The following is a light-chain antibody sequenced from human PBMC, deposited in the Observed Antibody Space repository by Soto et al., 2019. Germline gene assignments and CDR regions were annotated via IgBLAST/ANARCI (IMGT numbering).Light chain of an antibody. CDR1: QSVNSNY. J-gene: IGKJ4*01. CDR2: GAS. Sequence: EIVLTQSPGTLSLSPGERVTLSCRASQSVNSNYLAWYQQKPGQAPRLLIYGASSRATGIPDRFSGGGSGTDFTLTISRLEPEDFAVYYCQQFSSYPLTFGGGTKVDIK. CDR3: QQFSSYPLT. V-gene: IGKV3-20*01.